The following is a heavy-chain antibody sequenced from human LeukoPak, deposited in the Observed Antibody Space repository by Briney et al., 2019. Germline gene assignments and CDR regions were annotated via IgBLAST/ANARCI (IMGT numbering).Heavy chain of an antibody. J-gene: IGHJ4*02. Sequence: SETLSLTCTVSGGSISSYYWSWIRQPPGKGLEWIGYIYYSGSTNHNPSLKSRVTISVDTSKNQFSLKLSSVTAADTAVYYCAREGGRDGYNYIDYWGQGTLVTVSS. CDR1: GGSISSYY. D-gene: IGHD5-24*01. CDR2: IYYSGST. CDR3: AREGGRDGYNYIDY. V-gene: IGHV4-59*01.